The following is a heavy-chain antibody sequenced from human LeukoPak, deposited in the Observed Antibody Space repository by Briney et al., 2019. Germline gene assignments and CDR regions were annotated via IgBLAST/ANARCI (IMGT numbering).Heavy chain of an antibody. Sequence: GASVKVSCKASGYTFTGYYMHWVRQAPGQGLEWMGWINPNSGGTNYAQKFQGRVTMTRDTSISTAYMELSRLRSDDTAVYYCARHPYYYGSGEVSYYFDYWGQGTLVTVSS. CDR3: ARHPYYYGSGEVSYYFDY. D-gene: IGHD3-10*01. CDR2: INPNSGGT. J-gene: IGHJ4*02. V-gene: IGHV1-2*02. CDR1: GYTFTGYY.